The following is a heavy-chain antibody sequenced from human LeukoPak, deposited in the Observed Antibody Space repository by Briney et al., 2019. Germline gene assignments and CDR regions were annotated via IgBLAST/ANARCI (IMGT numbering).Heavy chain of an antibody. V-gene: IGHV3-21*01. CDR2: ITSSGSYI. Sequence: GGSLRLSCAASGFTFSTYSMNWVRQAPGKGLEWVSSITSSGSYIHYADSVGGRFTISRDNAKNSLYLQMNSLRAEDTAVYYCASRATKVRGVSIIRDYWGQGTLVTVSS. D-gene: IGHD3-10*01. CDR1: GFTFSTYS. J-gene: IGHJ4*02. CDR3: ASRATKVRGVSIIRDY.